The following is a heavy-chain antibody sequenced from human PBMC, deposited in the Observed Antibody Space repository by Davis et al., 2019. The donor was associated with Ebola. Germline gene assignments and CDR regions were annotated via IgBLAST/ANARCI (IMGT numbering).Heavy chain of an antibody. V-gene: IGHV3-23*01. CDR3: AKIGGRSIFGVVIILEGGIDV. D-gene: IGHD3-3*01. CDR2: ISGSGGST. J-gene: IGHJ6*02. Sequence: GESLKISCAASGFTFSSYAMSWVRQAPGKGLEWVSAISGSGGSTYYADSVKGRFTISRDNSKNTLYLQMNSLRAEDTAVYYCAKIGGRSIFGVVIILEGGIDVWGQGTTVTVSS. CDR1: GFTFSSYA.